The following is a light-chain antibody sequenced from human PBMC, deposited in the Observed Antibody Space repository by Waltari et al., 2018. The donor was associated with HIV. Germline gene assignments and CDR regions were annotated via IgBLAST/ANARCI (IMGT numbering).Light chain of an antibody. Sequence: QSVLTQPPSASGTPGQGVAISCSGSSSNIGSNYVYWYQQLPGTAPKVLIYRSNQGPSGVPDRFSGSKSGTSASLAISALRSEDEADYYCATWDDSLSGPVFGGGTKLTVL. J-gene: IGLJ3*02. CDR3: ATWDDSLSGPV. V-gene: IGLV1-47*01. CDR1: SSNIGSNY. CDR2: RSN.